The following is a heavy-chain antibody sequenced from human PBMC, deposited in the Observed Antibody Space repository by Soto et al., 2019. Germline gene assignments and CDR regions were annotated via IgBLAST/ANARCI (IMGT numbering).Heavy chain of an antibody. D-gene: IGHD1-1*01. CDR2: INPSGGST. CDR1: GYTFTSYY. CDR3: ARDYNPYYYYYYGMDV. V-gene: IGHV1-46*01. J-gene: IGHJ6*02. Sequence: ASVKVSCKASGYTFTSYYMHWVRQAPGQGLEWMGIINPSGGSTSYAQKFQGRVTMTRDTSTSTVYMELSSLRSEDTAVYYCARDYNPYYYYYYGMDVWGQGTTVTV.